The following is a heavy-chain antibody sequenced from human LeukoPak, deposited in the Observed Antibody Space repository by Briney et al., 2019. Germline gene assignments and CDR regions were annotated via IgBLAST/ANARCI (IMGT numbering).Heavy chain of an antibody. V-gene: IGHV3-21*01. CDR2: ISSSSSYI. D-gene: IGHD1-26*01. J-gene: IGHJ4*02. Sequence: GGSLRLSCAASGFTFSSYSMNWVRQAPGKGLEWVSSISSSSSYIYYADSVKGRFTISRDNAKNTLYLQMNSLRAEDTAVYYCAHPIVGATPDYWGQGTLVTVSS. CDR3: AHPIVGATPDY. CDR1: GFTFSSYS.